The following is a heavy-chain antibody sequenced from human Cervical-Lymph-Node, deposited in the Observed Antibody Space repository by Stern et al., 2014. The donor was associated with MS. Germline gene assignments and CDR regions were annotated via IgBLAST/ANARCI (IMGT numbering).Heavy chain of an antibody. CDR2: INYSGST. CDR3: AREHDFWSGPFDY. CDR1: GGSINSGDYN. J-gene: IGHJ4*02. Sequence: VQLQESGPGLVKPSQTLSLTCTVSGGSINSGDYNWSWIRQHPGKGLERIGHINYSGSTNYNPSLRSRVSISADTSKNQLSLKLTSVTAADTAMYYCAREHDFWSGPFDYWGQGTLVTVSS. V-gene: IGHV4-31*03. D-gene: IGHD3-3*01.